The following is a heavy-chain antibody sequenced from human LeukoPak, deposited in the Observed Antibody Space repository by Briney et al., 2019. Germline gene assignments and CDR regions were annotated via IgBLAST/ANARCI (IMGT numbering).Heavy chain of an antibody. CDR1: GGSFSGYY. Sequence: PSETLSLTCAVYGGSFSGYYWSWIRQPPGKGLEWIGEINHSGSTNYNPSLKSRVTISVDTSKNQFSLKLSSVTAADTAVYYCARVPYCSGGSFYPTYYYYYMDVWGKGTTVTVSS. J-gene: IGHJ6*03. D-gene: IGHD2-15*01. CDR3: ARVPYCSGGSFYPTYYYYYMDV. CDR2: INHSGST. V-gene: IGHV4-34*01.